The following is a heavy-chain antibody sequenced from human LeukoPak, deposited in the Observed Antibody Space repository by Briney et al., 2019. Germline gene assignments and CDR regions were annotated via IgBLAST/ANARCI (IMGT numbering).Heavy chain of an antibody. D-gene: IGHD6-13*01. CDR2: IYHSGST. V-gene: IGHV4-59*04. CDR1: GGSISSHY. J-gene: IGHJ5*02. CDR3: ATTIAAAGIGWFDP. Sequence: PSETLSLTCTVSGGSISSHYWSWIRQPPGKGLEWIGSIYHSGSTYYNPSLKSRVTISVDTSKNQFSLKLSSVTAADTAVYYCATTIAAAGIGWFDPWGQGTLVTVSS.